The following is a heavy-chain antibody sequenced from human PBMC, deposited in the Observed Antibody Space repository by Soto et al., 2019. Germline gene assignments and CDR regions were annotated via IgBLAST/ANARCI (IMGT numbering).Heavy chain of an antibody. J-gene: IGHJ6*02. D-gene: IGHD4-17*01. Sequence: SETLSLTCLVSGFPISSTYSWGWIRQPPGKGLEWIGSISHSGTTSYSPSLTSRVSISVDTSKNQVSLKLTSVTAADTAVYFCARVTMVIRDSDHFGVDVWGHGTTVTAP. CDR2: ISHSGTT. CDR3: ARVTMVIRDSDHFGVDV. CDR1: GFPISSTYS. V-gene: IGHV4-38-2*02.